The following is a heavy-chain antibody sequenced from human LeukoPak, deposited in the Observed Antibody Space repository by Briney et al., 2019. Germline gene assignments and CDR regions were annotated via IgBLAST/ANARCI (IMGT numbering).Heavy chain of an antibody. CDR3: ARYDSRGSASTRFDY. CDR2: IYGTRST. CDR1: GYPLGKNYY. V-gene: IGHV4-38-2*01. Sequence: SETLSLTCAVSGYPLGKNYYWGWIRQPPGKGREWIGRIYGTRSTSYNPSLMNRVTMSVDTSRNHFSLQLTSVTAADTAVYYCARYDSRGSASTRFDYWGQGILVTISS. J-gene: IGHJ4*02. D-gene: IGHD3-16*01.